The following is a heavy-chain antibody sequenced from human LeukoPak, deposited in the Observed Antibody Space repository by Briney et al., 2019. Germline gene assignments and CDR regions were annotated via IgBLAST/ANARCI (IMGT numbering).Heavy chain of an antibody. D-gene: IGHD3-22*01. J-gene: IGHJ5*02. CDR2: ISPSGGST. CDR3: AREQSGYYFRGWFDP. Sequence: ASVKVSCKAFGYTFTSNYMHWVRQAPGQGPEWMGVISPSGGSTTYAQKFQGRVTLTRDMSTSTDYLELSSLRSEDTAVYYCAREQSGYYFRGWFDPWGQGTLVTVSS. V-gene: IGHV1-46*01. CDR1: GYTFTSNY.